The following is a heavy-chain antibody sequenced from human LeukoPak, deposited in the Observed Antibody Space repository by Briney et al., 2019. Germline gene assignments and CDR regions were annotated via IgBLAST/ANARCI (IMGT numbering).Heavy chain of an antibody. V-gene: IGHV4-34*01. D-gene: IGHD3-10*01. CDR2: INHSGST. Sequence: SETLSLTCAVYGGSFSGYYWSWIRQPPGEGLEWIGEINHSGSTNYNPSLKSRVTISVDTSKNQFSLKLSSVTAADTAVYYCARAWITMVRGVINYFDYWGQGTLVTVSS. CDR3: ARAWITMVRGVINYFDY. CDR1: GGSFSGYY. J-gene: IGHJ4*02.